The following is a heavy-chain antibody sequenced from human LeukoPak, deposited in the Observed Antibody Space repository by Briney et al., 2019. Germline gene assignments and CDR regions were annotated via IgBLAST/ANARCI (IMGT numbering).Heavy chain of an antibody. CDR1: GGAFNSYT. CDR2: IIPILGIA. D-gene: IGHD2-15*01. CDR3: ARQYCSGGSCYHIPLDY. Sequence: SVKVSCKASGGAFNSYTISWVRQAPGQGLEWMGRIIPILGIANYAQKFQGRVTITADKSTSTAYMELSSLRSEDTAVYYCARQYCSGGSCYHIPLDYWGQGTLVTVSS. V-gene: IGHV1-69*02. J-gene: IGHJ4*02.